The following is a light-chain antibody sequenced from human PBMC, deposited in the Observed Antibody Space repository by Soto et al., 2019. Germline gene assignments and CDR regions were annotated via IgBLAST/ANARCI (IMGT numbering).Light chain of an antibody. CDR1: RTDVDGHDY. CDR3: SSYTASTPFYV. J-gene: IGLJ1*01. Sequence: QSALTQPASVSGSPGQSITISCTGARTDVDGHDYVSWYQQHPGQAPKLIIFDVHNRPSGVSSRFSGSKSGDTASLTISGLRAEEDGDYYCSSYTASTPFYVFGTGTKLTVL. CDR2: DVH. V-gene: IGLV2-14*03.